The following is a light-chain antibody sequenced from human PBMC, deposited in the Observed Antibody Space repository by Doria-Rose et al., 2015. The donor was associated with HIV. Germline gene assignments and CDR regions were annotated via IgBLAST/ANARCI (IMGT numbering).Light chain of an antibody. CDR1: QSFSSTY. CDR3: HQYGTSWT. J-gene: IGKJ1*01. Sequence: TQSPGTPSLSPGERATLSCRASQSFSSTYLAWYQQTPGQAPSLLIYDGSTRATGIPDRFSASGSVTDFTLTINRLEPEDFALYYCHQYGTSWTFGQGTKVEV. CDR2: DGS. V-gene: IGKV3-20*01.